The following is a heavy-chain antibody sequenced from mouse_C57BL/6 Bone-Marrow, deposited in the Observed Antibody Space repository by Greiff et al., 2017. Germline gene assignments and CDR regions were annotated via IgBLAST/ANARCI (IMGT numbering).Heavy chain of an antibody. CDR3: ARSYDYDDYTMDY. V-gene: IGHV1-64*01. J-gene: IGHJ4*01. Sequence: QVQLQQPGAELVKPGASVKLSCKASGYTFPNYWMHWVKQRPGQGLEWIGMMHPNGGSTDYNEKFKSEATLSVDKSSRTAYMELSSLTSEDSAVYYCARSYDYDDYTMDYWGQGTSVTVSS. CDR1: GYTFPNYW. D-gene: IGHD2-4*01. CDR2: MHPNGGST.